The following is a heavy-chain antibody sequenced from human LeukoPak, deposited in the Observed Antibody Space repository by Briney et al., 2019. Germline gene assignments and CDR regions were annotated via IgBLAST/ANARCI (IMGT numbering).Heavy chain of an antibody. CDR3: ARAPREGFSGSYHDY. CDR2: ISSNGDNT. J-gene: IGHJ4*02. D-gene: IGHD1-26*01. V-gene: IGHV3-64*01. CDR1: GFTFSSCA. Sequence: GGSLRLSCAASGFTFSSCAMHWVRQAPGKGLEYVSAISSNGDNTYYANSVKGRFTISRDNSKNTLYLQMASLRGEDTAVYYCARAPREGFSGSYHDYWGQGTLVTVSS.